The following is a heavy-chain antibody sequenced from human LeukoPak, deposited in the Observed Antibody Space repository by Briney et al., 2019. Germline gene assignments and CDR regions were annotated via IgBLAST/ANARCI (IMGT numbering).Heavy chain of an antibody. V-gene: IGHV3-15*01. CDR2: IKSKTDGGTT. J-gene: IGHJ4*02. CDR3: TTVCIARNYGDFLYYFDY. Sequence: GGSLRLSCAASGFTFSSYAMPWVRQAPGKGLEWVGRIKSKTDGGTTDYAAPVKGRFTISRDDSKNTLYLQMNSLKTEDTAVYYCTTVCIARNYGDFLYYFDYWGQGTLVTVSS. D-gene: IGHD4-17*01. CDR1: GFTFSSYA.